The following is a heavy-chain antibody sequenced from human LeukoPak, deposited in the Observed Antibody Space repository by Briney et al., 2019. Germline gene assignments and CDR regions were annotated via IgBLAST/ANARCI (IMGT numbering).Heavy chain of an antibody. Sequence: PSETLSLTCTVSGRSISSSSYYCGWIRQAPGKGLQWIGSIFYTGSTYYNPSLKSRVTISVDTSKNQFSLNVSSVIAADTAVYDCARHGARITMSFWGLGTLVTVSS. CDR2: IFYTGST. CDR1: GRSISSSSYY. J-gene: IGHJ4*02. V-gene: IGHV4-39*01. CDR3: ARHGARITMSF. D-gene: IGHD1-14*01.